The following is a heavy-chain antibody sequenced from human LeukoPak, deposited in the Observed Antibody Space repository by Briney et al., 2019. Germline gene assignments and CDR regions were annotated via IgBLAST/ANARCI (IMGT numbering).Heavy chain of an antibody. D-gene: IGHD1-26*01. CDR2: IYYSGST. Sequence: KPSETLPLTCTVSGGSISSSSYYWGWIRQPPGKGLEWIGSIYYSGSTYYNPSLKSRVTISVDTSKNQFSLKLSSVTAADTAVYYCARGPVGGATYYDGDAFDIWGQGTMVTVSS. J-gene: IGHJ3*02. CDR3: ARGPVGGATYYDGDAFDI. CDR1: GGSISSSSYY. V-gene: IGHV4-39*07.